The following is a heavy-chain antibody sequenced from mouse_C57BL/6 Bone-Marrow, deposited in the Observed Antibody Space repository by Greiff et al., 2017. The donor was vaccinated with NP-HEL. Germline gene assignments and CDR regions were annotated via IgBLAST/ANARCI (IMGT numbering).Heavy chain of an antibody. CDR2: INPNNGGT. Sequence: EVQLQQSGPELVKPGASVKISCKASGYTFTDYYMNWVKQSHGKSLEWIGDINPNNGGTSYNQKFKGKATLTVDKSSSTAYMELRSLTSEDSAVYYCARGVLGITTVRGYWGQGTTLTVSS. V-gene: IGHV1-26*01. CDR3: ARGVLGITTVRGY. D-gene: IGHD1-1*01. CDR1: GYTFTDYY. J-gene: IGHJ2*01.